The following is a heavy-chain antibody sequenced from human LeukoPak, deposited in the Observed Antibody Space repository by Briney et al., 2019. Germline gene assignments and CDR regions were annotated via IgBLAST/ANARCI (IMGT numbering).Heavy chain of an antibody. V-gene: IGHV1-18*01. CDR2: ISAYHGNT. CDR1: GYTFTGYG. D-gene: IGHD3-10*01. Sequence: ASVKVSCKASGYTFTGYGISWVRQAPGQGLEWMGWISAYHGNTNYAQKLQGRVTMTTDTSTSTAYMELRSLRSDDTAVYYCARDRRYYGSGSSYPYDYWGEGTLVTVSS. J-gene: IGHJ4*02. CDR3: ARDRRYYGSGSSYPYDY.